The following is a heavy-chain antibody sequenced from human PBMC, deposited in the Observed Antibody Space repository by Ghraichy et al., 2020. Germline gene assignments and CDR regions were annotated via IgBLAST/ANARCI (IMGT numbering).Heavy chain of an antibody. CDR3: ARIVEPHFFDH. Sequence: GGSLRLSCAASGFIFSSFNMVWVRQGPGEGLEWVSSINMNGRNTHYAASVEGLFTISRDSAKNSLYLQMNSLRAEDTAVYYCARIVEPHFFDHWGQGTLVTVSS. CDR2: INMNGRNT. J-gene: IGHJ4*02. D-gene: IGHD1-1*01. V-gene: IGHV3-21*01. CDR1: GFIFSSFN.